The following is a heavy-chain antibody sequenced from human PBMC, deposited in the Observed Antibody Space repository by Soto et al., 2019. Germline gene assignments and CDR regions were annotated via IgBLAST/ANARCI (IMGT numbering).Heavy chain of an antibody. Sequence: QVSLVQSGAEVKKPGASVKVSCKASGYTFTSYYVHWVRQAPGQGLEWMGIINPSGATTTYAQNFQGRVAMTRDKSTSTVYMELSSLRSEDKAVYYCARRDCFSSSCYFKYWGQGTLVTVSS. CDR3: ARRDCFSSSCYFKY. CDR1: GYTFTSYY. CDR2: INPSGATT. V-gene: IGHV1-46*01. J-gene: IGHJ4*02. D-gene: IGHD2-2*01.